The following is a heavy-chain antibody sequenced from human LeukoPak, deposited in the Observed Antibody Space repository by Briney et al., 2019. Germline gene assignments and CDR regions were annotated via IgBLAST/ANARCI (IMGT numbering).Heavy chain of an antibody. Sequence: PGGSLRLSCAASGFTFSSYSMNWVRQAPGKGLEWVSGISGSGGTTYYTDSVKGRFTISRDNSKNTLYLQMDSLRAEDTAIYYCAKDLSQTRAAPAFFDYWGQGTLVTVSS. D-gene: IGHD6-13*01. CDR1: GFTFSSYS. J-gene: IGHJ4*02. V-gene: IGHV3-23*01. CDR2: ISGSGGTT. CDR3: AKDLSQTRAAPAFFDY.